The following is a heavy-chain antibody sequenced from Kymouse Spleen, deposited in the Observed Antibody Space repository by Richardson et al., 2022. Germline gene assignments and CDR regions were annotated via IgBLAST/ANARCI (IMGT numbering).Heavy chain of an antibody. D-gene: IGHD6-13*01. CDR2: ISYDGSNK. CDR3: AKEGGSWVYYYYGMDV. V-gene: IGHV3-30*18. CDR1: GFTFSSYG. J-gene: IGHJ6*02. Sequence: QVQLVESGGGVVQPGRSLRLSCAASGFTFSSYGMHWVRQAPGKGLEWVAVISYDGSNKYYADSVKGRFTISRDNSKNTLYLQMNSLRAEDTAVYYCAKEGGSWVYYYYGMDVWGQGTTVTVSS.